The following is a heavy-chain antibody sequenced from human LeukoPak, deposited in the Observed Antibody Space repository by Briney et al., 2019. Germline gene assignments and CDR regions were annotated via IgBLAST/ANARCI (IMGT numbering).Heavy chain of an antibody. V-gene: IGHV1-69*04. J-gene: IGHJ6*02. CDR3: AADGGDDYYYAMDV. CDR1: GGFFTDFG. CDR2: VIPALGVP. Sequence: SVKVSCKASGGFFTDFGLSWVRQAPGQGLEWMGRVIPALGVPNYAQKFQGRVTITADTHTSAAYMELSSLTSEDTAVYYCAADGGDDYYYAMDVWGQGTTVTVSS. D-gene: IGHD4-23*01.